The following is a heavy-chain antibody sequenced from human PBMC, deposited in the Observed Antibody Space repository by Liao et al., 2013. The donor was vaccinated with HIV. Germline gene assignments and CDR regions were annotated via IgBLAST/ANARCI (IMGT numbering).Heavy chain of an antibody. CDR3: ARQLWSRFDY. CDR1: GGSFSAYYY. V-gene: IGHV4-34*01. CDR2: INHSGST. J-gene: IGHJ4*02. Sequence: QVQLQQWGAGLLKPSETLSLTCAVFGGSFSAYYYWSWIRQPPGKGLEWIGEINHSGSTNYNPSLKSRVTISVDTSKNQFSLKLSSVTAADTAVYYCARQLWSRFDYWGQGTLVTVSS. D-gene: IGHD5-18*01.